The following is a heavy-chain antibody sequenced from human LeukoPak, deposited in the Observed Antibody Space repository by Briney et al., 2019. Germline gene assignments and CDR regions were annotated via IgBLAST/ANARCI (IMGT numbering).Heavy chain of an antibody. CDR3: ARVEYSGNGNLY. CDR1: GVTFINYW. J-gene: IGHJ4*02. D-gene: IGHD5-12*01. Sequence: GGSLRLFCAGSGVTFINYWMTWVRRVPGKGLEWVANINRDGSGKYYLPSVRGRFTISKDDAKDSLYLQMDSLRPEDTAIYYCARVEYSGNGNLYWGQGTLVTVSS. CDR2: INRDGSGK. V-gene: IGHV3-7*01.